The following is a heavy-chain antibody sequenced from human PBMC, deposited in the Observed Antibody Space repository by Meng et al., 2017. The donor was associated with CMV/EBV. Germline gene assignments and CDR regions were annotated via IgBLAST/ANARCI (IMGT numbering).Heavy chain of an antibody. D-gene: IGHD1-26*01. CDR3: ASGRKVGATRRSLYYFDY. CDR1: GGTFSSYA. V-gene: IGHV1-69*10. Sequence: SVKVSCKASGGTFSSYAISWVRQAPGQGLEWMGGIIPILGIANYAQKFQGRVTITADKSTSTAYMELSSLRSEDTAVYYCASGRKVGATRRSLYYFDYWGQGTLVTVSS. J-gene: IGHJ4*02. CDR2: IIPILGIA.